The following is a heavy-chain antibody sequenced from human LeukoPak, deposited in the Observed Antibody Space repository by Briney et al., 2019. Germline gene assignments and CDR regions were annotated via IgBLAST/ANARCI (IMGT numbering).Heavy chain of an antibody. CDR3: ARESSSSPDY. CDR1: GGSITSSSHH. V-gene: IGHV4-39*07. Sequence: PSETLSLTCTVSGGSITSSSHHWGWLRQPPGKGLEWIGSIYYSGTTYYKPSLRSRVTISVDTSKNQFYLRLTSVTAADSAMYYCARESSSSPDYWGQGTLVTVSS. D-gene: IGHD6-6*01. CDR2: IYYSGTT. J-gene: IGHJ4*02.